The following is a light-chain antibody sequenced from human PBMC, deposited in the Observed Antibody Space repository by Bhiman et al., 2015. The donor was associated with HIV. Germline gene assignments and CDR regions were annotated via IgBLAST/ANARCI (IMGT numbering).Light chain of an antibody. CDR3: SSYAGSNNLGV. J-gene: IGLJ1*01. CDR1: SSDVGAYDL. V-gene: IGLV2-8*01. CDR2: EVN. Sequence: QSALTQPASVSGSPGQSITISCTGTSSDVGAYDLVSWYQHHPGKAPKLMIYEVNKRPSGVPDRFSGSKSGNTASLTVSGLQAEDEADYYCSSYAGSNNLGVFGTGTKVTVL.